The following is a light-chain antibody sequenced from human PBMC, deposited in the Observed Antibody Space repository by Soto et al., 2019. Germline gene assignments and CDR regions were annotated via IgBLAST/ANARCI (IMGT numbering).Light chain of an antibody. Sequence: QSVLTQPASVSGSPGQSITISCTGTSSDIGDSNYVSWYQQHPGKAPKLVIYDVSNRPSGVSNRFSGSKSANTASLTISGLQAEDEAEYYCSSFGSSSTSYVFGTGTKVTVL. CDR3: SSFGSSSTSYV. CDR2: DVS. V-gene: IGLV2-14*03. J-gene: IGLJ1*01. CDR1: SSDIGDSNY.